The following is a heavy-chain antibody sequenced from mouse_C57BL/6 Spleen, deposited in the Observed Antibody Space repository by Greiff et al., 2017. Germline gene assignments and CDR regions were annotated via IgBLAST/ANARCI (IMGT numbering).Heavy chain of an antibody. J-gene: IGHJ2*01. CDR2: IDPETGGT. CDR1: GYTFTDYE. CDR3: TRSGGYSNLYFDY. V-gene: IGHV1-15*01. Sequence: QVQLQQSGVELVRPGASVTLSCKASGYTFTDYEMHWVKQTPVHGLEWIGAIDPETGGTAYNQKFKGKAILTADKSSSTAYMELRSLTSEDSAVYYCTRSGGYSNLYFDYWGQGTTLTVSS. D-gene: IGHD2-5*01.